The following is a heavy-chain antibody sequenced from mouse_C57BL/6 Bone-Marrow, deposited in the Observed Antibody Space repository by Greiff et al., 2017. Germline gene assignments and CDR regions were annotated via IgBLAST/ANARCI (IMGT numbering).Heavy chain of an antibody. V-gene: IGHV7-3*01. Sequence: EVMLVESGGGLVQPGGSLSLSCAASGFTFPDYYMSWCRQPPGKALEWLGFLRNKANGYTTEDSASVKGRCTISRYNSQSILYLQMKALRAEDSATYFCSRYPQATWENYFVYWGQGTTLTVSS. J-gene: IGHJ2*01. D-gene: IGHD3-2*02. CDR3: SRYPQATWENYFVY. CDR1: GFTFPDYY. CDR2: LRNKANGYTT.